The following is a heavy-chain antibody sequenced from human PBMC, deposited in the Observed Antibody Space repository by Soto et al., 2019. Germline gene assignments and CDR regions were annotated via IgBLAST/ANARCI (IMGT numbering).Heavy chain of an antibody. CDR1: GFTFNTNA. CDR3: AKEVATSFDY. Sequence: SGGSLRLSCAASGFTFNTNAMHWVRQAPGKGLEWVAVISSDGSNKDYADSVKGRFTISRDNSKNTLYLQMNSVRVEDTAVYYCAKEVATSFDYWGQGTLVTVSS. J-gene: IGHJ4*02. D-gene: IGHD5-12*01. CDR2: ISSDGSNK. V-gene: IGHV3-30-3*01.